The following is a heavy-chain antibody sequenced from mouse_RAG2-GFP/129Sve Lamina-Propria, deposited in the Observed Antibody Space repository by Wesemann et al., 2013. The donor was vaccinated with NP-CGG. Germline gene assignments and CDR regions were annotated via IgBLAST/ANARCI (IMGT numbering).Heavy chain of an antibody. CDR3: TALITTVRDDWYFDV. D-gene: IGHD1-1*01. CDR2: IDPEDGDT. J-gene: IGHJ1*03. CDR1: GFNIKDYY. V-gene: IGHV14-1*01. Sequence: EVQLQQSGAELVRPGASVKLSCTASGFNIKDYYMHWVKQRPEQGLEWIGRIDPEDGDTEYAPKFQGKATMTADTSSNTAYLQLSSLTSEDTAVYYCTALITTVRDDWYFDVWGTGTTVTVSS.